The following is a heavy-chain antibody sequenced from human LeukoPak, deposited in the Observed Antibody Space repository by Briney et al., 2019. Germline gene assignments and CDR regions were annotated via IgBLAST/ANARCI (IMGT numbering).Heavy chain of an antibody. V-gene: IGHV4-59*08. CDR3: ARRSVVTAINFDAFDI. J-gene: IGHJ3*02. Sequence: SETLSLTCTVSGGSISSYYWSWIRQPPGKELEWIGYIYYSGSTNYNPSLKSRVTISVDTSKNQFSLKLSSVTAADTAVYYCARRSVVTAINFDAFDIWGQGTMVTVSS. CDR2: IYYSGST. CDR1: GGSISSYY. D-gene: IGHD2-21*02.